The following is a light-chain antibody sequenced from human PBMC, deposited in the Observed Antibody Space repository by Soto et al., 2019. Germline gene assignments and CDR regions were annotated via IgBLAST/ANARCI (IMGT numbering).Light chain of an antibody. CDR2: GAS. CDR1: QSVSSN. J-gene: IGKJ2*01. Sequence: EIVMTQSPATLSVSPGERATLSCRASQSVSSNLAWYQQKPRQAPRLLIYGASTRATGIPARFSGSGSGTAFTLTISSLQYEDFAVYYCQQYNNWPPYTFGQGTKLEIK. CDR3: QQYNNWPPYT. V-gene: IGKV3-15*01.